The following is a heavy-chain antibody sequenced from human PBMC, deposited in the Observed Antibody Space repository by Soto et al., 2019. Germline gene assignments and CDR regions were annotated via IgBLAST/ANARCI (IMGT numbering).Heavy chain of an antibody. J-gene: IGHJ1*01. CDR2: IGSSSSYI. V-gene: IGHV3-21*01. CDR3: SSPIYYYDSSCYYN. Sequence: GGSLRLSCAASGFTFSSYSMNWVRQAPGKGLEWVSSIGSSSSYIYYADSVKGRFTISRDNAKNSLYLQMNSLRAEDTAVYYCSSPIYYYDSSCYYNWDQGTRVTGAS. CDR1: GFTFSSYS. D-gene: IGHD3-22*01.